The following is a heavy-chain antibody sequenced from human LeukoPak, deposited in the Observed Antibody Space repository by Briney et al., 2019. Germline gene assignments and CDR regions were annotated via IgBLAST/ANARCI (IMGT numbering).Heavy chain of an antibody. D-gene: IGHD3-10*01. Sequence: SSETLSLTCTVSGVSISSSSYYWGWLRQPPGKGLEWIGSIYYSGSTYYNPSLKSRVTISVDTSKNQFSLKLSSVTAADTAVYYCARLLWFGDSWFDPWGQGTLVTVSS. CDR1: GVSISSSSYY. CDR3: ARLLWFGDSWFDP. J-gene: IGHJ5*02. V-gene: IGHV4-39*01. CDR2: IYYSGST.